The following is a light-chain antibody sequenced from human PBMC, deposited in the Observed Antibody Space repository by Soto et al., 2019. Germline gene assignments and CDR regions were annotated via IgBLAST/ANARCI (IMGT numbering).Light chain of an antibody. V-gene: IGKV3-15*01. CDR1: QSVSSN. Sequence: EIVMTQSPATLSVSPGERATLSCRASQSVSSNLAWYQQKPGQAPRHLIYGASIMATGISPRFSGSGSGTEFTLTISSLQSEDFVVYYCQQYNNLSRAFGQGTKVDIK. J-gene: IGKJ1*01. CDR3: QQYNNLSRA. CDR2: GAS.